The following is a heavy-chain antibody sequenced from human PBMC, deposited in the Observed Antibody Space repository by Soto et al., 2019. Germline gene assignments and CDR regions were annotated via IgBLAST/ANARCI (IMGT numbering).Heavy chain of an antibody. D-gene: IGHD2-8*02. CDR3: TKGPSLVMSYFEH. CDR1: GFTFRNFA. V-gene: IGHV3-23*01. CDR2: ISANGDNT. J-gene: IGHJ4*02. Sequence: PGGSVRLSCAASGFTFRNFAMSWVRQAPGKGLEWVSLISANGDNTYYADSMKGRFTISRDNSKSTLHLQMNSLGAEDTAVYYCTKGPSLVMSYFEHWGQGTLVTVSS.